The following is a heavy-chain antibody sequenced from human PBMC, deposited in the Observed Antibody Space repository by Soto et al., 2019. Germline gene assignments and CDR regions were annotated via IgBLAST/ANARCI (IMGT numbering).Heavy chain of an antibody. V-gene: IGHV5-51*01. Sequence: GKSLKISCQGSGYRFSSYWIAWVRQMPGKGLEWMGIIYPGDSDTIYSPSFQGQVTFSVDKSTSTAYLQWGSLKASDTAMYYCARQGSNGAYYYYGMDVWGQGTTVTVSS. D-gene: IGHD2-8*01. CDR1: GYRFSSYW. CDR2: IYPGDSDT. CDR3: ARQGSNGAYYYYGMDV. J-gene: IGHJ6*02.